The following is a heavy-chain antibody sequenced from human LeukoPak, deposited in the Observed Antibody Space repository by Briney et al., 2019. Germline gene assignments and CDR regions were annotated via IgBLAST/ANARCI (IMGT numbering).Heavy chain of an antibody. Sequence: ASVKVSCKASGYSFSSYVMHWVRQAPGQRLEWMGWINAGNGNTKYLQDFQGRGTFTRDTSPSTVYMELSSLRSEEMAVYYCARGDVISSGYYPFDYWGQGTLVTVSS. CDR2: INAGNGNT. V-gene: IGHV1-3*03. CDR3: ARGDVISSGYYPFDY. D-gene: IGHD6-19*01. J-gene: IGHJ4*02. CDR1: GYSFSSYV.